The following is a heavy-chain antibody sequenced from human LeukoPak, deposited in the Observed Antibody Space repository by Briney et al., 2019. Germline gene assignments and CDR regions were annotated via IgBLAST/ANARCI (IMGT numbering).Heavy chain of an antibody. CDR3: TTDGLGSYGDFLDY. V-gene: IGHV3-15*01. Sequence: SGGSLRLSCAASGFTFSNAWMSWVRQAPGKGLEWVGRIKSKTDGGTTDSAAPVKGRFTISRDDSKNTLYLQMNSLKTEDTAVYFCTTDGLGSYGDFLDYWGQGTLVTVSS. CDR1: GFTFSNAW. J-gene: IGHJ4*02. CDR2: IKSKTDGGTT. D-gene: IGHD4-17*01.